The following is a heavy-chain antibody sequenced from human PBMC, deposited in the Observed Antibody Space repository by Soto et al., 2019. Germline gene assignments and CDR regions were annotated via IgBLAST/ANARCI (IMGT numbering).Heavy chain of an antibody. CDR2: IVPNVGTV. V-gene: IGHV1-69*06. CDR1: GGTISSFINYP. Sequence: SVKVSCKASGGTISSFINYPINLVQPAPGQGLEWMGGIVPNVGTVNYAQKFQGRVTITADKSTGTAYMELSSLRSEDTALYYRARRDTSGFLRYFDNWGQGTLVTVAS. D-gene: IGHD3-3*01. J-gene: IGHJ4*02. CDR3: ARRDTSGFLRYFDN.